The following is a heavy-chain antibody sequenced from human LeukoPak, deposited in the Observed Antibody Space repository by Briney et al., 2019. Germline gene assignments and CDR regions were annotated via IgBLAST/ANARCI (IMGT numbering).Heavy chain of an antibody. CDR2: IYTDGST. CDR1: GFAVSSNL. J-gene: IGHJ4*02. CDR3: ARLPSY. Sequence: AGGSLGLSCAASGFAVSSNLMTWVRQAPGKGLEWVSVIYTDGSTYYTDSVKGRFTISRDNSKNTLYLQMNSLRPEDTAVYYCARLPSYWGQGTLVTVSS. V-gene: IGHV3-66*02.